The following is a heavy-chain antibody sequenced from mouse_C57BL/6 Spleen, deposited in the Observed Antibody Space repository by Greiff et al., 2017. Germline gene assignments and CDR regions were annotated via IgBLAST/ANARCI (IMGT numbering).Heavy chain of an antibody. CDR3: ARRRNSSGYYAMDY. CDR1: GYTFTRYW. V-gene: IGHV1-59*01. CDR2: IDPSDSYT. Sequence: QVQLQQPGAELVRPGTSVKLSCKASGYTFTRYWMHWVKQRPGQGLEWIGVIDPSDSYTNYNQQFKGKATLTVDTSSSTAYMQLSSLTSEDSAVYYCARRRNSSGYYAMDYWGQGTSVTVSS. J-gene: IGHJ4*01. D-gene: IGHD3-1*01.